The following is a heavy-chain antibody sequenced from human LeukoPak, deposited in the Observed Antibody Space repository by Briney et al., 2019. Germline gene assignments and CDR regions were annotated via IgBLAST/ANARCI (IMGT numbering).Heavy chain of an antibody. CDR2: IRSKANSYAT. CDR3: TRFSIYGDYPFDY. CDR1: GFTFSGSA. D-gene: IGHD4-17*01. V-gene: IGHV3-73*01. J-gene: IGHJ4*02. Sequence: GGSLRLSCAASGFTFSGSAMHWVRQASGKGLEWVGRIRSKANSYATAYAASVKGRFTISRDDSKNTAYLQMNSLKTEDTAVYYCTRFSIYGDYPFDYWGQGTLVTVSS.